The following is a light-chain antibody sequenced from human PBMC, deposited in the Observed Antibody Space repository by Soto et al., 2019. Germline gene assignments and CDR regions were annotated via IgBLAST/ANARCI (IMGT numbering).Light chain of an antibody. V-gene: IGLV1-40*01. Sequence: VLTQPPSVSGAPGQRVTISCTGSSSNIGAGYDVHWYQQLPGTAPKLLIYGNSNRPSGVPDRFSGSKSGTSASLAITGLQAEDEADYYCQSYDSSLSGSNVVFGGGTKLTVL. CDR1: SSNIGAGYD. CDR2: GNS. J-gene: IGLJ2*01. CDR3: QSYDSSLSGSNVV.